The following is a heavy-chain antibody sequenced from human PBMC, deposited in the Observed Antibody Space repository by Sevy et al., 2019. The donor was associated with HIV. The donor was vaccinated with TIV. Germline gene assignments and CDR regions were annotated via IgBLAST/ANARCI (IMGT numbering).Heavy chain of an antibody. D-gene: IGHD1-26*01. V-gene: IGHV3-23*01. CDR2: ISGRDSST. Sequence: GGSLRLSCAASGFSFSGYVMNWVRQAPGKGLEWVSSISGRDSSTYYADSVRGRLIISRDNYENTLYLQMNCLRAEDTAVYYCAKVTLWELLAAHDAFDVWGQGTMVTVSS. CDR3: AKVTLWELLAAHDAFDV. J-gene: IGHJ3*01. CDR1: GFSFSGYV.